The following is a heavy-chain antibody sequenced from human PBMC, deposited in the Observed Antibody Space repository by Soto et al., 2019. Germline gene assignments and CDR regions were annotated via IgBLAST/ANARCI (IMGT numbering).Heavy chain of an antibody. D-gene: IGHD3-22*01. J-gene: IGHJ5*02. CDR1: GGSISSSSYY. CDR2: IYYSGST. V-gene: IGHV4-39*01. Sequence: LQLQESGPGLVKPSETLSLTCTVSGGSISSSSYYWGWIRQPPGKGLEWIGSIYYSGSTYYNPFLKSLVTIFVDTCKNTFSLKLSYVTAADTAVYYCARGITMILVVSSKKYNGFDPLGQVTLVTVSS. CDR3: ARGITMILVVSSKKYNGFDP.